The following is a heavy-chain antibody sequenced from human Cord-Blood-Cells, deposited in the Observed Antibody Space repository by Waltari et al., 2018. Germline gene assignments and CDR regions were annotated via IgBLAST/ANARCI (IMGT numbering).Heavy chain of an antibody. J-gene: IGHJ3*02. CDR1: GGTFSSYA. CDR2: IIPILGIA. CDR3: ARDRARWGSSDAFDI. Sequence: QVQLVQSGAEVKKPGSSVKVSCKAPGGTFSSYAISWVRQAPGQGLEWMGRIIPILGIANYAQKFQGRVTITADKSTSTAYMELSSLRSEDTAVYYCARDRARWGSSDAFDIWGQGTMVTVSS. V-gene: IGHV1-69*09. D-gene: IGHD6-6*01.